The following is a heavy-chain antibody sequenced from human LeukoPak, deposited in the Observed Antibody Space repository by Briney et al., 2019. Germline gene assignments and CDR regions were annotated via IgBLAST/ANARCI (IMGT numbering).Heavy chain of an antibody. D-gene: IGHD3-16*01. CDR2: IHSSGST. CDR1: GGXXXDYX. Sequence: SGGXXXDYXWTWIRQPPGKGLEWIAYIHSSGSTNYNPSLKSRVIISIDTSRSQLSLKLGSVTAADTAVYYCARIEGDNSLDYWGQGTLVTVSS. CDR3: ARIEGDNSLDY. J-gene: IGHJ4*02. V-gene: IGHV4-59*01.